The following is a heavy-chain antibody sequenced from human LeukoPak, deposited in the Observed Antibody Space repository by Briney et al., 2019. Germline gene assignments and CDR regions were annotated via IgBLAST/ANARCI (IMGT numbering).Heavy chain of an antibody. J-gene: IGHJ1*01. V-gene: IGHV3-48*01. Sequence: GGSLRLSCAASGFTFSSYSMSWVRQAPGKGLQWVSYISSNIITTYYADSVRRRFIVSRDNAKNSLYLQINSLRAEDTAVYYCAGSTLWSGIFQYWGQGTLVTVSS. CDR3: AGSTLWSGIFQY. CDR2: ISSNIITT. D-gene: IGHD3-3*01. CDR1: GFTFSSYS.